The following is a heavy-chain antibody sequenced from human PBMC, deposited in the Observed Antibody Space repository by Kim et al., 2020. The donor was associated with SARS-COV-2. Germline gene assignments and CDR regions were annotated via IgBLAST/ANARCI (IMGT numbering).Heavy chain of an antibody. V-gene: IGHV3-23*01. Sequence: GGSLRLSCAASGFTFSSYAMSWVRQAPGKGLEWVSAISGSGGSTYYADSVKGRFTISRDNSKNTLYLQMNSLRAEDTAVYYCAKDWGGSYFTDYYYYGMDVWGQGTTVTVSS. D-gene: IGHD1-26*01. CDR3: AKDWGGSYFTDYYYYGMDV. CDR1: GFTFSSYA. CDR2: ISGSGGST. J-gene: IGHJ6*02.